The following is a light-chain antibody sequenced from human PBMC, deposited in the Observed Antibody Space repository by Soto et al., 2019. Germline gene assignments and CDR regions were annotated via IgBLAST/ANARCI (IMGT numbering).Light chain of an antibody. CDR1: QSISSW. Sequence: DIQMTQSPSTLSASVGDRVTITCRASQSISSWLAWYQQKPGKAPKLLIYKASSLESGVPSRFSGSGSGTEFTLTISSLQHDDFATYYCQQYNSYHFTFGPGTKVDIK. CDR2: KAS. CDR3: QQYNSYHFT. V-gene: IGKV1-5*03. J-gene: IGKJ3*01.